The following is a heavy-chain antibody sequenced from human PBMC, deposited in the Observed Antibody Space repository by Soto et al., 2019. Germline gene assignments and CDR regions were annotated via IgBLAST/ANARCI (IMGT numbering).Heavy chain of an antibody. CDR3: AKDHAHGSGRPVEFGY. J-gene: IGHJ4*02. CDR1: GFTFSSYA. V-gene: IGHV3-23*01. CDR2: ISGSGGST. Sequence: GGSLRLSCAASGFTFSSYAMSWVRQAPGKGLEWVSAISGSGGSTYYADSVKGRFTISRDNSKNTLYLQMNSLRAEDTAVYYCAKDHAHGSGRPVEFGYWGQGTLVTVSS. D-gene: IGHD3-10*01.